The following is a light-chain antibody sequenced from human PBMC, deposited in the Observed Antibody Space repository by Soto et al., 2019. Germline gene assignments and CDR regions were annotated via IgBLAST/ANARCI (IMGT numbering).Light chain of an antibody. CDR2: GAS. CDR3: QQYGSSPPQT. J-gene: IGKJ1*01. Sequence: EIVLTQSPGTLSLSPGERATLSCRASQSFSSTYLAWYQQKPGQAPRLLIYGASSRATGIPDRFSGGGSGTDFSLTISRLDPDDFAVYYCQQYGSSPPQTFGQGTKVDIK. CDR1: QSFSSTY. V-gene: IGKV3-20*01.